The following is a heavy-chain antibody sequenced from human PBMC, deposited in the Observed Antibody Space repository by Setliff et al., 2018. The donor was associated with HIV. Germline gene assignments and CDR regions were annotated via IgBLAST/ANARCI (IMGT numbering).Heavy chain of an antibody. Sequence: GGSLRLSCAASAFTVSGSYMGWFRQAPGSGLEWVSTIYSGGSTYHADSVKGRFTSSRDNSKNTLYLQMNSLRAEVTAVYYSARNSYFFDSWGQGALVTVSS. V-gene: IGHV3-66*01. CDR3: ARNSYFFDS. J-gene: IGHJ4*02. CDR1: AFTVSGSY. CDR2: IYSGGST. D-gene: IGHD2-15*01.